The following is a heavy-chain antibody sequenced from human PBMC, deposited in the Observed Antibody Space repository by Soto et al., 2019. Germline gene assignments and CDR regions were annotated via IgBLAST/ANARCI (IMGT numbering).Heavy chain of an antibody. CDR1: GFTFSSYS. V-gene: IGHV3-21*01. CDR3: AFAGSGSYSNVADAFDI. CDR2: ISSSGTYI. D-gene: IGHD3-10*01. Sequence: EVLLVESGGGLVKPGGSLRLSCAASGFTFSSYSMNWVRQAPGKGLEWVSSISSSGTYIYYADSVKGRFTISRDNAKNSLYLQMNSLRAEDTAVYYCAFAGSGSYSNVADAFDIWGQGTMVTVSS. J-gene: IGHJ3*02.